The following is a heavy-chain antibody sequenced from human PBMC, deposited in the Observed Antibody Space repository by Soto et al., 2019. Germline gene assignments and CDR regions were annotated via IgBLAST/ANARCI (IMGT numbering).Heavy chain of an antibody. J-gene: IGHJ6*02. V-gene: IGHV4-34*01. Sequence: SETLSLTCAVYGGSFSGYYWSWIRQPPGKGLEWIGEINHSGSTNYNPSLKSRVTISVDTSKNQFSLKLSSVTAADTAVYYCARRVLRLSVLAVWGQGTTVPGSS. CDR2: INHSGST. CDR1: GGSFSGYY. CDR3: ARRVLRLSVLAV. D-gene: IGHD6-25*01.